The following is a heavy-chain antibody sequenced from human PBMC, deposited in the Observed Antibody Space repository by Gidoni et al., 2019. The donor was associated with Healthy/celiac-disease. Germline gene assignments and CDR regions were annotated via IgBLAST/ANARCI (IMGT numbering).Heavy chain of an antibody. Sequence: EVQLVESGGGLVKPGGSLRLSCEASVFTFSSYSMTWVRQAPGKGLEWVSSISSSSSYIYYADSVKGRFTISRDNAKNSLYLQMNSLRAEDTAVYYCARSLIDYYGMDVWGQGTTVTVSS. D-gene: IGHD3-16*02. J-gene: IGHJ6*02. CDR1: VFTFSSYS. CDR3: ARSLIDYYGMDV. CDR2: ISSSSSYI. V-gene: IGHV3-21*01.